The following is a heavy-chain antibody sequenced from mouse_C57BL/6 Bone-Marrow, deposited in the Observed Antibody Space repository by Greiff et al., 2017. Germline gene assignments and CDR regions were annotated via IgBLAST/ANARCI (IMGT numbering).Heavy chain of an antibody. CDR2: IFPGSGST. CDR1: GYTFTDYY. Sequence: QVQLKEPGPELVKPGASVKISCKASGYTFTDYYINWVKQRPGQGLEWIGWIFPGSGSTYYNEKFKGKATLTVDKSSSTAYMLLSSLTSEDSAVYFCARSANGDGDYYFDYWGQGTTLTVSS. CDR3: ARSANGDGDYYFDY. D-gene: IGHD4-1*01. J-gene: IGHJ2*01. V-gene: IGHV1-75*01.